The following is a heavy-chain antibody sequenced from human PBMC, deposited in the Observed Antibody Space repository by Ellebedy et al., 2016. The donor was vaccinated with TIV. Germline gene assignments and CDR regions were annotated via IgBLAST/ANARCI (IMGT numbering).Heavy chain of an antibody. CDR1: GFTFDDYA. CDR2: ISWDGGST. J-gene: IGHJ6*02. CDR3: AKDFSSGSYFGYYYGMDV. Sequence: GGSLRLXXAASGFTFDDYAMHWVRQAPGKGLEWVSLISWDGGSTYYADSVKGRFTISRDNSKNSLYLQMNSLRAEDTALYYCAKDFSSGSYFGYYYGMDVWGQGTTVTVSS. V-gene: IGHV3-43D*03. D-gene: IGHD1-26*01.